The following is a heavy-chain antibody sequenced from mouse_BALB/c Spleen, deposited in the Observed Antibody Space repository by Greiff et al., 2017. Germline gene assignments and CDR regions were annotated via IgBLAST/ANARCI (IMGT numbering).Heavy chain of an antibody. V-gene: IGHV7-1*02. Sequence: EVKVVESGGGLVQPGGSLRLSCATSGFTFSDFYMEWVRQPPGKRLEWIAASRNKANDYTTEYSASVKGRFIVSRDTSQSILYLQMNALRAEDTAIYYCARLNWDGYAMDYWGQGTSVTVSS. CDR1: GFTFSDFY. CDR2: SRNKANDYTT. CDR3: ARLNWDGYAMDY. J-gene: IGHJ4*01. D-gene: IGHD4-1*01.